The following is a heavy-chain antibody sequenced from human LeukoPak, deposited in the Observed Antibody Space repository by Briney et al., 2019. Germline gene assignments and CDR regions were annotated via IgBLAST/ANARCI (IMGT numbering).Heavy chain of an antibody. Sequence: PSETPSLTCTVSGGSISSYYCIWIRQPPGKGLEWIGNIYYGGSTNYNPSLKSRVTMSVDTSKNQFSLKLSSVTAADTAVYYCARQLYPGLPVGASWGQGTLLTVSS. CDR1: GGSISSYY. D-gene: IGHD2/OR15-2a*01. V-gene: IGHV4-59*08. CDR3: ARQLYPGLPVGAS. CDR2: IYYGGST. J-gene: IGHJ4*02.